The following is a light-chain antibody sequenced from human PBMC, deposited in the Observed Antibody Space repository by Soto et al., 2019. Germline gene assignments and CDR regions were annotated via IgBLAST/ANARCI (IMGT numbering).Light chain of an antibody. CDR2: EVS. V-gene: IGLV2-14*01. CDR1: SSDVGGYNY. CDR3: SSYTSSSTPYV. J-gene: IGLJ1*01. Sequence: QSALTQPASVSGSPGQSITISCTGTSSDVGGYNYVSWYQQHPGKAPKLMIYEVSNRPSGVSNRFSGSKSGNTASLTISGIQADEEADYYCSSYTSSSTPYVFGTGTKVTV.